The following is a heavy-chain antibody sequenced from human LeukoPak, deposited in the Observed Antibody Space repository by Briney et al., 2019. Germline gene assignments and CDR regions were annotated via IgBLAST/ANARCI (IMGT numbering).Heavy chain of an antibody. V-gene: IGHV4-61*02. CDR3: AREEWVDTPLYYYYYYMDV. D-gene: IGHD5-18*01. Sequence: PSQTLSLTCTVSGGSISSGSYYWSRIRQPAGKGLEWIGRIYTSGSTNYNPSLKSRVTISVDTSKNQFSLKLSSVTAADTAVYYCAREEWVDTPLYYYYYYMDVWGKGTTVTISS. J-gene: IGHJ6*03. CDR2: IYTSGST. CDR1: GGSISSGSYY.